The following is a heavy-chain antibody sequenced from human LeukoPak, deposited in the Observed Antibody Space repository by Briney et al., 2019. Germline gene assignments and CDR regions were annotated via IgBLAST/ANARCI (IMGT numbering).Heavy chain of an antibody. CDR1: GYTSTGYY. D-gene: IGHD2-2*01. V-gene: IGHV1-2*02. CDR2: INPNSGGT. Sequence: ASVKVSCKASGYTSTGYYMHWVRQAPRQGLEWMGWINPNSGGTNYAQKFQGRVTMTRDTSISTAYMELSRLRSDDTAVYYCARGIVVVPAATDYWGQGTLVTVSS. J-gene: IGHJ4*02. CDR3: ARGIVVVPAATDY.